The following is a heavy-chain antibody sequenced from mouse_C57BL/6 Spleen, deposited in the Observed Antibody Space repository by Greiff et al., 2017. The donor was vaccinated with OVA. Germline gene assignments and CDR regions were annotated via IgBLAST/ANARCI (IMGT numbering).Heavy chain of an antibody. V-gene: IGHV5-4*03. D-gene: IGHD1-1*01. J-gene: IGHJ3*01. CDR3: ASSYYGSAFAY. CDR1: GFTFSSYA. CDR2: ISDGGSYT. Sequence: EVKVVESGGGLVKPGGSLKLSCAASGFTFSSYAMSWVRQTPEKRLEWVATISDGGSYTYYPDNVKGRFTISRDNAKNNLYLQMSHLKSEDTAMYYCASSYYGSAFAYWGQGTLVTVSA.